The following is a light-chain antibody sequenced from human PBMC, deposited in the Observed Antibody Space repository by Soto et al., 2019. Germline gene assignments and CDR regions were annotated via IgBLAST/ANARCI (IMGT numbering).Light chain of an antibody. V-gene: IGKV3-15*01. CDR3: QQYNNWPPLT. J-gene: IGKJ4*01. CDR1: QSISTN. Sequence: EIVMTQSPATLSVSPGERATLSCRASQSISTNLAWYQQKPGQAPRPLIYGASTRATGIPARFSGSGSGTDLPLTISSLQSEDFAVYYCQQYNNWPPLTFGGGTKVEIK. CDR2: GAS.